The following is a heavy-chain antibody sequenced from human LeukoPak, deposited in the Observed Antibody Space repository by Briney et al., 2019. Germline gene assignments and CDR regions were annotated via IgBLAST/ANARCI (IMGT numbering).Heavy chain of an antibody. V-gene: IGHV3-11*04. CDR1: GFTFSDYY. J-gene: IGHJ6*03. D-gene: IGHD3-10*01. CDR3: ARDSSGGSGTFPLYYYYYMDV. Sequence: GGSLRLSCAASGFTFSDYYMSWIRQAPGKGLEWVSYISSSGSTIYYADSVKGRFTISRDNAKNSLYLQMNSLRAEDTAVYYCARDSSGGSGTFPLYYYYYMDVWGKGTTVTISS. CDR2: ISSSGSTI.